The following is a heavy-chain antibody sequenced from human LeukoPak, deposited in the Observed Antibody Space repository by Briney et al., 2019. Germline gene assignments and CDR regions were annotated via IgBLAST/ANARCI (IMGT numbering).Heavy chain of an antibody. CDR1: GFTFSSYA. CDR3: ARASSTSCPEWFDP. CDR2: ISYDGSNK. D-gene: IGHD2-2*01. Sequence: GGSLRLSCAASGFTFSSYAMHWVRQAPGKGLEWVAVISYDGSNKYYADSVKGRFTISRDNSKNTLYLQMNSLRAEDTAVYYCARASSTSCPEWFDPWGREPWSPSPQ. J-gene: IGHJ5*02. V-gene: IGHV3-30-3*01.